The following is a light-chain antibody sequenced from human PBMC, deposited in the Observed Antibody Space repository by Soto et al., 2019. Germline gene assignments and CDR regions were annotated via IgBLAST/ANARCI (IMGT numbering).Light chain of an antibody. Sequence: DIQMTQSPSTLSASVGDRVTITCRASQSINTWLACYKQKPGKAPKILIYRASSLESGVPSSFIGSGSGTEITLTISRLQPDDFSTYYCPQYDTYSGTFGPGTQVDIK. V-gene: IGKV1-5*03. CDR2: RAS. CDR1: QSINTW. J-gene: IGKJ3*01. CDR3: PQYDTYSGT.